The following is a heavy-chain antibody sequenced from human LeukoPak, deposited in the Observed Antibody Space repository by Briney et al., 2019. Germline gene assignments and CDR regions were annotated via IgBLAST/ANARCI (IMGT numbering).Heavy chain of an antibody. V-gene: IGHV3-30*02. CDR3: ARDMGSGWYFPFEY. J-gene: IGHJ4*02. CDR1: GFTFSSYG. Sequence: PGGSLRLSCAASGFTFSSYGMHWVRQAPGKGLEWMSYIRYDGSNTYYADSVKGRFTISRDNAKNSLYLQMNSLRAEDTALYYCARDMGSGWYFPFEYWGQGTLVTVSS. D-gene: IGHD6-19*01. CDR2: IRYDGSNT.